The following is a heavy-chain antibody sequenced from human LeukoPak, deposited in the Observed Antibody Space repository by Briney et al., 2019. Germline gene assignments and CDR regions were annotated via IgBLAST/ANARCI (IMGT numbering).Heavy chain of an antibody. J-gene: IGHJ4*02. CDR1: GFTFSTYA. CDR3: AKAVWGIAAAGTYYFDY. Sequence: GGSLRLSCAASGFTFSTYAMTWVRQAPGQGLEWVSSISGSGSGTYYADSVKGRFTISRDNSKNTLYLQMNSLRAEDTAVYYCAKAVWGIAAAGTYYFDYWGQGTLVTVSS. D-gene: IGHD6-13*01. CDR2: ISGSGSGT. V-gene: IGHV3-23*01.